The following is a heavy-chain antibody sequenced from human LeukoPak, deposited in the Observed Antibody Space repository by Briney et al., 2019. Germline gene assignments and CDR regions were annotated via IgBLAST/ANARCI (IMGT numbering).Heavy chain of an antibody. CDR3: ARERSSSWVDY. CDR1: GFTVSSNY. Sequence: TGGSLRLSCAASGFTVSSNYMSWVRQAPGKGLEWVSVIYSGGSTYYADSAKGRFTISRDNSKNTLYLQMNSLRAEDTAVYYCARERSSSWVDYWGQGTLVTVSS. D-gene: IGHD6-13*01. V-gene: IGHV3-66*01. CDR2: IYSGGST. J-gene: IGHJ4*02.